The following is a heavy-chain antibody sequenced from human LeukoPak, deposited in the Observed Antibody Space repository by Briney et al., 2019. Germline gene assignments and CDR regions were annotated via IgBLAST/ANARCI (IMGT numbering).Heavy chain of an antibody. V-gene: IGHV3-23*01. D-gene: IGHD3-9*01. Sequence: GGSLRLSCAASGFTFSSHAMSWVRQAPGKGLKWVSGISGSGGSTYYADSVKGRFTASRDNSKNMLYLQMNSLRAEDTAVYYCAHLGYDILTGYYNWGQGTLVFVSS. CDR2: ISGSGGST. CDR3: AHLGYDILTGYYN. J-gene: IGHJ4*02. CDR1: GFTFSSHA.